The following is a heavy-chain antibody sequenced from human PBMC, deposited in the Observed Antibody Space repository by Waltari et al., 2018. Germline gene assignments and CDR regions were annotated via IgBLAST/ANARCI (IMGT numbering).Heavy chain of an antibody. D-gene: IGHD2-2*01. J-gene: IGHJ6*03. CDR2: INPQNGGT. CDR3: ARDGSPAASPHYYYYYIDV. Sequence: QAHLLQSGAEVKGPGASLRVSCEASGYICSAYYWHWARQAPGQGLEWMGWINPQNGGTNYAQKFQGRVIMTRDMSVKTVYMDLRRLGSDDTAIYYCARDGSPAASPHYYYYYIDVWGKGTTVTISS. CDR1: GYICSAYY. V-gene: IGHV1-2*02.